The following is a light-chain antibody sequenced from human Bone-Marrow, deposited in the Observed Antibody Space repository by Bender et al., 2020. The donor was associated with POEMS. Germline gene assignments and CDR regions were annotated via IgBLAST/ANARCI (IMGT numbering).Light chain of an antibody. J-gene: IGLJ2*01. CDR1: SSDVGGYNY. Sequence: QSALTQPRSVSGSPGQSVTISCTGTSSDVGGYNYVSWYRQHPGKAPQFLIYDVSKRPSGVPDRFSGSKSGNTASLTISGLQAEDEADYYCSSYTNMTTLVFGGGTKLTVL. CDR3: SSYTNMTTLV. CDR2: DVS. V-gene: IGLV2-11*01.